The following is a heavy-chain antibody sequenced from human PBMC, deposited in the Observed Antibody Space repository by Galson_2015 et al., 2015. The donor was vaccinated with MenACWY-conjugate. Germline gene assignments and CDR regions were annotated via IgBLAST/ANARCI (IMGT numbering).Heavy chain of an antibody. CDR3: ARHPPGGRGMDV. V-gene: IGHV5-51*01. CDR2: IDPHNSTT. CDR1: GYSFTNYW. D-gene: IGHD1-26*01. J-gene: IGHJ6*02. Sequence: QSGAEVKKPGESLQISCKGSGYSFTNYWVGWGRQMPGRGLEWMGLIDPHNSTTRYSPSFQGQVTISADESISTAFLQWSSLKASDTAMYYCARHPPGGRGMDVWGRGTTVTVSS.